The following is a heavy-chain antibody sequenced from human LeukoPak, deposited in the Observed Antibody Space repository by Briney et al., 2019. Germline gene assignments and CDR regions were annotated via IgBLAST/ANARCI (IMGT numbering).Heavy chain of an antibody. D-gene: IGHD4-23*01. Sequence: PSESLSLTCAVSGGSFSGYYWSWIRQPPGKGLEWIGEINHSGSTNYNPSLKRRVTIAVDTSKNQCSLKLSSVTAADTAVYYCASLAVVTNSGDYWGQGTLVTVSS. CDR1: GGSFSGYY. CDR3: ASLAVVTNSGDY. V-gene: IGHV4-34*01. J-gene: IGHJ4*02. CDR2: INHSGST.